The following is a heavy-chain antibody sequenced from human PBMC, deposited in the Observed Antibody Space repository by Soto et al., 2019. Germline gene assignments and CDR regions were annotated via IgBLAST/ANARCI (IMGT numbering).Heavy chain of an antibody. J-gene: IGHJ6*02. CDR2: IDPSDSYT. V-gene: IGHV5-10-1*01. CDR1: GYSFTSYW. D-gene: IGHD3-9*01. Sequence: PGESLKISCKGSGYSFTSYWISWVRQMPGKGLEWMGRIDPSDSYTNYSPSFQGHVTISADKSISTAYLQWSSLKASDTAMYYCARHGVDDILTGYYNYYYYGMDVWGQGTTVTVSS. CDR3: ARHGVDDILTGYYNYYYYGMDV.